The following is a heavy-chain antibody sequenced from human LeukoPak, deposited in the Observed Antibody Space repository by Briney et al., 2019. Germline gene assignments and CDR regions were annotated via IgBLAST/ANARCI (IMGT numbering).Heavy chain of an antibody. V-gene: IGHV3-23*01. J-gene: IGHJ3*02. CDR1: GFTFSSYA. CDR2: ISGSGGST. CDR3: AKGISCSSTSCRDAFDI. Sequence: PGGSLRLSCAASGFTFSSYAMSWVGQAPGRGRKGVSPISGSGGSTYYADSVKGRFTISRDNSKNTLYLQMNSLRAEDTAVYYCAKGISCSSTSCRDAFDIWGQGTMVTVSS. D-gene: IGHD2-2*01.